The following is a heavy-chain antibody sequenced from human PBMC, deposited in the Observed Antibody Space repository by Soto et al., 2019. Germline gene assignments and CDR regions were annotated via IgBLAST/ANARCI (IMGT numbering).Heavy chain of an antibody. D-gene: IGHD6-13*01. J-gene: IGHJ6*02. CDR2: IDPIDSKT. Sequence: GESLKISCKGSGYNFDTYWTNWVRQTPGKGLEWMGRIDPIDSKTKYSPSLEGHITISVDKSISTTYLQWSSLKASDTAIYYCARRIAAAGGYYYYAFDVWGQGTAVTV. CDR1: GYNFDTYW. V-gene: IGHV5-10-1*01. CDR3: ARRIAAAGGYYYYAFDV.